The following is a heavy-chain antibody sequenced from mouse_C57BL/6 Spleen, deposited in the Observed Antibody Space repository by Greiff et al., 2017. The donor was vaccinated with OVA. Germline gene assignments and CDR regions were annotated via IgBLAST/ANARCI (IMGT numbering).Heavy chain of an antibody. CDR1: GYAFSSYW. Sequence: VQRVESGAELVKPGASVKISCKASGYAFSSYWMNWVKQRPGKGLEWIGQIYPGDGDTNYNGKFKGKATLTADKSSSTAYMQLSSLTSEDSAVYFCARWGTTVVAMDYWGQGTSVTVSS. CDR3: ARWGTTVVAMDY. J-gene: IGHJ4*01. V-gene: IGHV1-80*01. CDR2: IYPGDGDT. D-gene: IGHD1-1*01.